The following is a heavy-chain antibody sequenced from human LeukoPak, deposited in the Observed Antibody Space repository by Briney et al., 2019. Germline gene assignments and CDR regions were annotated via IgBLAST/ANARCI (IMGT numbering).Heavy chain of an antibody. CDR1: GGSISSSSYY. CDR3: AKLRIQLDHPFDY. J-gene: IGHJ4*02. CDR2: IYYSGST. Sequence: SETLSLTCTVSGGSISSSSYYWGWIRQPPGKGLERIGSIYYSGSTYYNPSLKSRVTISVDTSKNQFSLKLSSVTAADTAVYYCAKLRIQLDHPFDYWGQGTLVTVSS. V-gene: IGHV4-39*07. D-gene: IGHD5-18*01.